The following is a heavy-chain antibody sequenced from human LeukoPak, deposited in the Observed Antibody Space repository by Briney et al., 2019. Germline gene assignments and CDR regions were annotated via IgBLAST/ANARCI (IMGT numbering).Heavy chain of an antibody. V-gene: IGHV1-69*13. CDR1: RGTFSSYA. J-gene: IGHJ5*02. CDR3: ARDLAMVRGARYRPYNWFDP. D-gene: IGHD3-10*01. Sequence: ASVKVSCKTSRGTFSSYALTWVRQAPGQGLEWMGGIIPTFGTAAYAQKFQGRVTISADESTSTAYVELSSLTSEDTAVYYCARDLAMVRGARYRPYNWFDPWGQGTLVTVSS. CDR2: IIPTFGTA.